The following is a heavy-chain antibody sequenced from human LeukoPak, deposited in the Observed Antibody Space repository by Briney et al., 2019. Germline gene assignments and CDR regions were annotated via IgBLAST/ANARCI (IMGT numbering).Heavy chain of an antibody. Sequence: SVKVSCKASGYTFTSYGISWVRQAPGQGLEWMGRIIPILGIANYAQKFQGRVTITADKSTSTAYMELSSLRSEDTAVYYCARAEYCGGDCYSDFDYWGQGTLVTVSS. CDR1: GYTFTSYG. J-gene: IGHJ4*02. CDR2: IIPILGIA. D-gene: IGHD2-21*02. CDR3: ARAEYCGGDCYSDFDY. V-gene: IGHV1-69*04.